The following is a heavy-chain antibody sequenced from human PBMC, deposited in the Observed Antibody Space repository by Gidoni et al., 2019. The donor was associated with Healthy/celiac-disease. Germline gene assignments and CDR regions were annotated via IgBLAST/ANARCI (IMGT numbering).Heavy chain of an antibody. Sequence: VQLVESGGGLVKPGGSLRLSCAASGFTFRSYSMNWLRQAPGKGLEWVSSISSSSSYIYYADSVKGRFTISRDNAKNSLYLQMNSLRAEDTAVYYCARSGCGGDCYSGYWGQGTLVTVSS. CDR2: ISSSSSYI. CDR3: ARSGCGGDCYSGY. V-gene: IGHV3-21*01. CDR1: GFTFRSYS. J-gene: IGHJ4*02. D-gene: IGHD2-21*02.